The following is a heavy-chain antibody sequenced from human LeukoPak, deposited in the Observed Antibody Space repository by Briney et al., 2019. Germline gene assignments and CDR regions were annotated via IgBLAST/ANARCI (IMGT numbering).Heavy chain of an antibody. V-gene: IGHV3-23*01. D-gene: IGHD4-17*01. CDR1: GFTFSSYG. CDR3: AKLGNDYGDYRIDY. CDR2: ISGSGGST. J-gene: IGHJ4*02. Sequence: GGSLRLSCAASGFTFSSYGMSWVRQAPGKGLEWVSAISGSGGSTYYADSVKGRFTISRDNSKNTLYLQMNSLRAEDTAVYYCAKLGNDYGDYRIDYWGQGTLVTVSS.